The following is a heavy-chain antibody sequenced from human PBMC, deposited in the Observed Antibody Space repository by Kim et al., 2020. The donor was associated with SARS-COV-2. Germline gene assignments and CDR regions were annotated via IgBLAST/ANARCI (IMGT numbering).Heavy chain of an antibody. D-gene: IGHD2-2*01. CDR1: GDSISSYY. J-gene: IGHJ5*02. Sequence: SETLSLTCTVSGDSISSYYWSWIRQPPGKGLEWIGYIYYTESANYNPSLKSRVTISVDTSKNQFSLKLSSVTAADTAVYFCARTAIACSTTDCYPNWFDPWGQGTLVSVSS. CDR3: ARTAIACSTTDCYPNWFDP. V-gene: IGHV4-59*13. CDR2: IYYTESA.